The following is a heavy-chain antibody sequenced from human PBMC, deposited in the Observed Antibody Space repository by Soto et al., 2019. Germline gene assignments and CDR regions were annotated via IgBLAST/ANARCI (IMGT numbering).Heavy chain of an antibody. CDR3: ARTGGSYSDY. J-gene: IGHJ4*02. Sequence: NPSETLSLTCTVSGGSINNYYWTWIRQPPGKGLEWIGYIFYSGNTNYNPSLKSRVTISVDTSKNQFSLNLSSVTAADTAVYYCARTGGSYSDYWGQGTLVTVSS. V-gene: IGHV4-59*01. D-gene: IGHD1-1*01. CDR1: GGSINNYY. CDR2: IFYSGNT.